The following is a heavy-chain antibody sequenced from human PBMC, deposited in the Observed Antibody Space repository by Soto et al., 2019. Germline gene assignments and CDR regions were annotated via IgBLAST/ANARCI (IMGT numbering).Heavy chain of an antibody. CDR1: GFTFSSYA. J-gene: IGHJ6*02. D-gene: IGHD2-2*01. CDR2: ISYDGSNK. Sequence: QVQLVESGGGVVQPGRSLRLSCAASGFTFSSYAMHWVRQAPGKGLEWVAVISYDGSNKYYADSVKGRFTISRDNSKNTLYLQMNSLRAEDTAVYYCARDGCISTSCRPGYYYYYGMDVWGQGTTVTVPS. V-gene: IGHV3-30-3*01. CDR3: ARDGCISTSCRPGYYYYYGMDV.